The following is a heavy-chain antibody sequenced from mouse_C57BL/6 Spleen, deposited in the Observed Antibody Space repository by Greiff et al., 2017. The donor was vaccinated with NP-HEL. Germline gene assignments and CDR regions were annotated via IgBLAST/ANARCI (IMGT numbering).Heavy chain of an antibody. Sequence: VQLQQSGPELVKPGDSVKISCKASGYSFTGYFMNWVMQSHGKSLEWIGRINPYNGDTFYIQKFKGKATLTVDTSYSPATMELRSLTSEDSAVYYCARRGKKNDYDQYYFDYWGQGTTLTVSS. V-gene: IGHV1-20*01. J-gene: IGHJ2*01. D-gene: IGHD2-4*01. CDR3: ARRGKKNDYDQYYFDY. CDR2: INPYNGDT. CDR1: GYSFTGYF.